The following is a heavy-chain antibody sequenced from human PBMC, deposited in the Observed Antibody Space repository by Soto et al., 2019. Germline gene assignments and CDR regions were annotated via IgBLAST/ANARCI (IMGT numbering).Heavy chain of an antibody. CDR2: VSPDGGGT. V-gene: IGHV3-74*01. CDR1: GFSFSSYW. D-gene: IGHD1-26*01. Sequence: EVQLVESGGGLVQPGGSLRLSCEASGFSFSSYWMLWVRQDPGKGLLWVARVSPDGGGTSYADSVKGRFTIFRDNAKNTVYLQMNSLRVEDTAVYFCARGRWELLPSDWSQGTLVTVSS. J-gene: IGHJ4*02. CDR3: ARGRWELLPSD.